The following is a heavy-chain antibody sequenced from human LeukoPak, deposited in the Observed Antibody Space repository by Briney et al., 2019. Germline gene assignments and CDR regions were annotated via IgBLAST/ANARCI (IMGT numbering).Heavy chain of an antibody. D-gene: IGHD6-19*01. J-gene: IGHJ6*04. CDR1: GFTFSDYY. Sequence: GGSLRLSCAASGFTFSDYYMSWIRQAPGKGLEWVAVISYDGSNKYYADSVKGRFTISRDNSKNTLYLQMNSLRAEDTAVYYCARAHSSGWLVYYYYYGMDVWGKGTTVTVSS. CDR3: ARAHSSGWLVYYYYYGMDV. CDR2: ISYDGSNK. V-gene: IGHV3-30*03.